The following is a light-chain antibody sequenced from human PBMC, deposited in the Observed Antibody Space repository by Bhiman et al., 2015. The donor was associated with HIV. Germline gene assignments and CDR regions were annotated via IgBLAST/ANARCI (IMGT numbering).Light chain of an antibody. CDR2: DSD. CDR1: GSNIESNH. Sequence: QPVLTQPPSASGTPGQRVTISCSGSGSNIESNHVHWYQQFPGTAPKLLIYDSDKRPSGVSDRFSASKSGNTASLTISGLLAEDEADYYCCAYTGTSAPWVFGGGTKLTVL. V-gene: IGLV1-44*01. J-gene: IGLJ3*02. CDR3: CAYTGTSAPWV.